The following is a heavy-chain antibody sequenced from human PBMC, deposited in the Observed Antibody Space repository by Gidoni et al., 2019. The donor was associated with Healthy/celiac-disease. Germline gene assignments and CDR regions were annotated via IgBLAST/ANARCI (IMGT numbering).Heavy chain of an antibody. J-gene: IGHJ4*02. D-gene: IGHD6-19*01. CDR3: ARDQGSGLDY. CDR1: GFTFSSYS. Sequence: EVQLVESGGGLVKPGGSLRLSCAASGFTFSSYSMNWVRQAPGKGLEWFSSISSISSYIYYADSVKGRFTISRDNAKNSLYLQMNSLRAEDTAVYYCARDQGSGLDYWGQGTLVTVSS. V-gene: IGHV3-21*01. CDR2: ISSISSYI.